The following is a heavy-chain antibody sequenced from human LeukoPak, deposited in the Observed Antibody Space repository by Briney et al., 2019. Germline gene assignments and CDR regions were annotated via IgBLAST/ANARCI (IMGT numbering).Heavy chain of an antibody. CDR2: INAGNGNT. J-gene: IGHJ4*02. CDR3: AREWIGGYLTEYYFDY. D-gene: IGHD3-22*01. V-gene: IGHV1-3*01. CDR1: GYTFTSYA. Sequence: GASVKVSCKASGYTFTSYAMHWVRQAPGQRLEWMGWINAGNGNTKYSQKFQGRVTITRDTSASTAYMELSSLRSEDTAVYYCAREWIGGYLTEYYFDYWGQGTLVTVSS.